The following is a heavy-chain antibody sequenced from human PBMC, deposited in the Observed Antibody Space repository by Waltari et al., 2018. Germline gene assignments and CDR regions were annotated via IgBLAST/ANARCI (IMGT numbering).Heavy chain of an antibody. J-gene: IGHJ5*02. CDR1: GGSINRRTYY. D-gene: IGHD5-12*01. CDR2: IYYSGRA. V-gene: IGHV4-39*01. CDR3: ARHWKRNGYRFDP. Sequence: QLLLQESGPGLVTPSETLSLTCPFSGGSINRRTYYLGFFRQSPGKGLEWIASIYYSGRAYYNPTLESRLTISGDTSKNQFSLRLYSVTAADTAVYYCARHWKRNGYRFDPWGQGTRVTVSS.